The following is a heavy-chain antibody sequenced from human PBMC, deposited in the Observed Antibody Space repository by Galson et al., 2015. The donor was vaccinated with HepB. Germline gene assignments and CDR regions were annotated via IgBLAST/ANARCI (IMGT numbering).Heavy chain of an antibody. CDR2: IDWDDDK. Sequence: PALVKPTQTLTLTCTFSGFSLSTSGMCVSWIRQPPGKALEWLARIDWDDDKYYSTSLKTRLTISKDTSKNQVVLTMTNMDPVDTATYHCARSTVPPSPFDYWGQGTLVTVSS. CDR1: GFSLSTSGMC. V-gene: IGHV2-70*11. J-gene: IGHJ4*02. CDR3: ARSTVPPSPFDY. D-gene: IGHD2-2*01.